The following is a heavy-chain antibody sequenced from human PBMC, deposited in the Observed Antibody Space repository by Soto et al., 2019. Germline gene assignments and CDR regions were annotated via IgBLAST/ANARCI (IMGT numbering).Heavy chain of an antibody. CDR2: IKQDGSDK. D-gene: IGHD2-15*01. CDR1: GFTFSTYW. V-gene: IGHV3-7*05. J-gene: IGHJ4*02. Sequence: EVQLVESGGGLVQPGGSLRLSCAASGFTFSTYWMSWVRQAPGKGLEWVANIKQDGSDKYYVDSVKGRFTISRDNAKNSLYLQMNGLRAEDTAVYYCTRVKSLAGHYWGQGTLVTVSS. CDR3: TRVKSLAGHY.